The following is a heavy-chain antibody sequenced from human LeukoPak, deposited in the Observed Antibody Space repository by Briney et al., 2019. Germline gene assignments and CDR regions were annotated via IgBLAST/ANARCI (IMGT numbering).Heavy chain of an antibody. Sequence: SETLSLTCTVSGGSLSSYSWSWIRQPPGKGLEWIGYIYYNGATNYKSSLKSRVTISVGTSKNQFSLNLSSVTAADTAVYYCARDRGYGDYVNYFDYWGQGTLVTVSS. V-gene: IGHV4-59*01. CDR2: IYYNGAT. CDR3: ARDRGYGDYVNYFDY. D-gene: IGHD4-17*01. J-gene: IGHJ4*02. CDR1: GGSLSSYS.